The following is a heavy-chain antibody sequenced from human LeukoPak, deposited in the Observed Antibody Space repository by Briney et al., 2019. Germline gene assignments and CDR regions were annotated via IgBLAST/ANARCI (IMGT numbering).Heavy chain of an antibody. D-gene: IGHD2-15*01. V-gene: IGHV4-30-4*01. J-gene: IGHJ4*02. Sequence: SQTLSLTCTVSGGSISSGDDYWSWIRQPPGKGLEWIGYIYYSGTTYYNPSLKSRASISVDTSKNQFSLKLSSVTAADTAVYFCARLVGYYSRGSCYHFDYWGQGSLVTVSS. CDR1: GGSISSGDDY. CDR3: ARLVGYYSRGSCYHFDY. CDR2: IYYSGTT.